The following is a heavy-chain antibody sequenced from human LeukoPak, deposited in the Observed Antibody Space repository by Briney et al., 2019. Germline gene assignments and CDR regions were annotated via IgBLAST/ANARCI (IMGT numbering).Heavy chain of an antibody. V-gene: IGHV4-59*08. CDR2: IDYSGST. J-gene: IGHJ4*02. CDR3: ARAVAYFDY. CDR1: GGSISSYY. Sequence: SETLSLTCTVSGGSISSYYWSWIRQPPGKGLEWIGYIDYSGSTNYNPSLKSRVTISVDTSKNQFSLKLSSVTAADTAVYYCARAVAYFDYWGQGTLVTVSS. D-gene: IGHD6-19*01.